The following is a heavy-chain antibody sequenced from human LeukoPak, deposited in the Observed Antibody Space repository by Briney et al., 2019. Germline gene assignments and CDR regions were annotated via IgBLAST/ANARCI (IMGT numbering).Heavy chain of an antibody. D-gene: IGHD6-25*01. CDR3: TRHPPASSASFHY. CDR2: IYYSGST. V-gene: IGHV4-39*01. Sequence: SETLSHTRTCCGGSIRSNRDYWCGLRQPPGKGLEWIGSIYYSGSTYYNPSLKSRVTISVDTSKNQFSLKLSSVTAADTAVYYCTRHPPASSASFHYWGQGTLVTVSS. CDR1: GGSIRSNRDY. J-gene: IGHJ4*02.